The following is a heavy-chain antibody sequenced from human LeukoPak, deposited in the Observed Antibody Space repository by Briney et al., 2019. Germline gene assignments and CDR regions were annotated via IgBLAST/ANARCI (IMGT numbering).Heavy chain of an antibody. CDR2: IWVNGINK. V-gene: IGHV3-33*01. Sequence: PGGSLRLSCAASGFTFSSYGMHWVRQAPGKGLEWVAVIWVNGINKYYVDSVRGRFTISRDNSKNTLYLEMNSLRAEDTAVYYCASRTRGYSYGFFDYWGQGTLVTVSS. CDR1: GFTFSSYG. J-gene: IGHJ4*02. D-gene: IGHD5-18*01. CDR3: ASRTRGYSYGFFDY.